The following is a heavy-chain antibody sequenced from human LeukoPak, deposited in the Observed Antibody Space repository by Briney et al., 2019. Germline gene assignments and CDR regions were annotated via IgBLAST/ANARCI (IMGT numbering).Heavy chain of an antibody. Sequence: SETLSLTCTVSGSSISSYYWSWIRQPPGKGLEWIGYIYYSGSTNYNPSLKSRVTISVDTSKNQFSLKLSSVTAADTAVYYCARANYGAYYYYYYYMDVWGKGTTVTVSS. CDR3: ARANYGAYYYYYYYMDV. CDR1: GSSISSYY. D-gene: IGHD4-17*01. V-gene: IGHV4-59*01. J-gene: IGHJ6*03. CDR2: IYYSGST.